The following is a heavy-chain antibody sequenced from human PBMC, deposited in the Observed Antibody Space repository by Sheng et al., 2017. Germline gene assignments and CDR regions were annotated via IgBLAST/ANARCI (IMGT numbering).Heavy chain of an antibody. CDR1: GGSISSSSYY. J-gene: IGHJ4*02. CDR3: ARSTSVTTYTDY. V-gene: IGHV4-39*07. Sequence: QLQLQESGPGLVKPSETLSLTCTVSGGSISSSSYYWGWIRQPPGKGLEWIGSIYYSGGTYYNPSLRSRVTVSVDTSKNQFSLKMSSVTAADKAVYYCARSTSVTTYTDYWGQGTLVTVSS. CDR2: IYYSGGT. D-gene: IGHD4-17*01.